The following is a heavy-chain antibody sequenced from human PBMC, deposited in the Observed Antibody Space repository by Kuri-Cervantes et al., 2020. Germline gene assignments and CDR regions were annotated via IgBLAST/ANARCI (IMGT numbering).Heavy chain of an antibody. CDR3: AKSTGRVDWFDP. V-gene: IGHV1-2*02. CDR1: GYTFTGYY. J-gene: IGHJ5*02. D-gene: IGHD1-1*01. Sequence: ASVKVSCKASGYTFTGYYMHWVRQAPGQGLEWIGWINPNSGGTNYAQKFQGRVTMTRDTSISTAHMELSRLRSDDTAVYYCAKSTGRVDWFDPWGQGTLVTVSS. CDR2: INPNSGGT.